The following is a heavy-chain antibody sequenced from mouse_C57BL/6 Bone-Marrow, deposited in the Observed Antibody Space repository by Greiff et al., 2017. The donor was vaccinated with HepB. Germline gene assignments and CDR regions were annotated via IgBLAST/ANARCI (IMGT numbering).Heavy chain of an antibody. Sequence: VQLQQSGPELVKPGASVKIPCKASGYTFTDYNMDWVKQSHGKSLEWIGDINPNNGGTIYNQKFKGKATLTVDKSSSTAYMELRSLTSEDTAVYYCARGYSYYYGSSYPIFDYWGQGTTLTVSS. J-gene: IGHJ2*01. CDR3: ARGYSYYYGSSYPIFDY. CDR2: INPNNGGT. V-gene: IGHV1-18*01. D-gene: IGHD1-1*01. CDR1: GYTFTDYN.